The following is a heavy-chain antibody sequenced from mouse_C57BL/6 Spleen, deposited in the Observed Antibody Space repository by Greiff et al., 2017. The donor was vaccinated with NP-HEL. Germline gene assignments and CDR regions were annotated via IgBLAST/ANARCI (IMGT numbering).Heavy chain of an antibody. CDR3: ARSDGSSYDYAMDY. J-gene: IGHJ4*01. CDR2: IYPGDGDT. V-gene: IGHV1-80*01. CDR1: GYAFSSYW. Sequence: VKLVESGAELVKPGASVKISCKASGYAFSSYWMNWVKQRPGKGLEWIGQIYPGDGDTNYNGKFKGKATLTADKSSSTAYMQLSSLTSEDSAVYFCARSDGSSYDYAMDYWGQGTSVTVSS. D-gene: IGHD1-1*01.